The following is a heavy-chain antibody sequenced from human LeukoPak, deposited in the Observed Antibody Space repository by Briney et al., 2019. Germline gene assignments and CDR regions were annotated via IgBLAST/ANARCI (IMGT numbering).Heavy chain of an antibody. Sequence: SETLSLTCAVYGGSFSGYYWSWIRQPPVKVLEWIGEINHSGSTNYNPSLKSRVTISVDTSKDQFSLKLSSVTAADTAVYYCARAKGATFDYWGQGTLVTVSS. CDR1: GGSFSGYY. V-gene: IGHV4-34*01. D-gene: IGHD1-26*01. CDR2: INHSGST. J-gene: IGHJ4*02. CDR3: ARAKGATFDY.